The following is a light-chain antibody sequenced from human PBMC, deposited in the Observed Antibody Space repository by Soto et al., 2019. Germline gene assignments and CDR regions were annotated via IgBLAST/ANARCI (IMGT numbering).Light chain of an antibody. Sequence: QSALTQPASVSGSPGQSITISCTGTSSDVGGHNSVSWYQQLPGKAPKLIIYDVSNRPSGVSNRFSGSKSDNTASLTISGLQAEDEADYYCSSYKTSSTRYVFGTGTKVTVL. J-gene: IGLJ1*01. V-gene: IGLV2-14*01. CDR2: DVS. CDR1: SSDVGGHNS. CDR3: SSYKTSSTRYV.